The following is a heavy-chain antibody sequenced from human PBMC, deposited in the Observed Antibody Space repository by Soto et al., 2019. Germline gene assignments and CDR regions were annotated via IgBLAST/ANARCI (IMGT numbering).Heavy chain of an antibody. CDR2: IKQDGSEK. CDR3: AREAYDSSGYYYVGYFDY. Sequence: LRLSCAASGFTFSSYWMSWVRQAPGKGLEWVANIKQDGSEKYYVDSVKGRFTISRDNAKNSLYLQMNSLRAEDTAVYYCAREAYDSSGYYYVGYFDYWGQGTLVTVSS. D-gene: IGHD3-22*01. CDR1: GFTFSSYW. V-gene: IGHV3-7*03. J-gene: IGHJ4*02.